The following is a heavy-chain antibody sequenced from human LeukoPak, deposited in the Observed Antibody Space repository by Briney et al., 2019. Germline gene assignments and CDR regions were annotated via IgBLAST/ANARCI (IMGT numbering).Heavy chain of an antibody. CDR2: IFYRGST. J-gene: IGHJ5*02. D-gene: IGHD6-19*01. V-gene: IGHV4-39*01. Sequence: PPETLSLTCTVSGGSISSSSYFWGWIRQPPGKGLEWIGNIFYRGSTYYNPSLKSRVTISVDTSKNQFSLTLNSVTAADTAVYYCARSGEVAVAGAYNWFDPWGQGILVTVSS. CDR3: ARSGEVAVAGAYNWFDP. CDR1: GGSISSSSYF.